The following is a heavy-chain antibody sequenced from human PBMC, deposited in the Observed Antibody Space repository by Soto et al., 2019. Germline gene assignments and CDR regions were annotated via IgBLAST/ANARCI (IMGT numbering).Heavy chain of an antibody. CDR2: ISYDGSNK. J-gene: IGHJ4*02. CDR1: GFTFSNYG. CDR3: AKDTAYSSGDCYPRLGN. V-gene: IGHV3-30*18. D-gene: IGHD2-21*02. Sequence: PGGSLRLSCAASGFTFSNYGMHWVRQAPGKGLEWVAVISYDGSNKYYADSVKGRSTISRDNSENTLYLQMNSLRDEDTAVYHCAKDTAYSSGDCYPRLGNWGQGTPVTVSS.